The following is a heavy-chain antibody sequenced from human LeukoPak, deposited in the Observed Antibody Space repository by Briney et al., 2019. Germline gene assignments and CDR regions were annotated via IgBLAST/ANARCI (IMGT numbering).Heavy chain of an antibody. CDR2: TYYRSKWYN. D-gene: IGHD3-10*01. CDR3: ARDLWFGEFYGMDV. Sequence: SQTLSLTCAISGDNASSNSAAWNWIRHSPSRGLEWLGRTYYRSKWYNDYAVSVKSRITINPDTSKNQFSLQLYSVTPEDTAVYYCARDLWFGEFYGMDVWGQGTTVTVSS. V-gene: IGHV6-1*01. J-gene: IGHJ6*02. CDR1: GDNASSNSAA.